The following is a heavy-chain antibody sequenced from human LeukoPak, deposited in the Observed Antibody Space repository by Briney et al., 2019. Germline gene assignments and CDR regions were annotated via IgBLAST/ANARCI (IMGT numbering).Heavy chain of an antibody. CDR3: ARGLGLGSMIVVGDI. D-gene: IGHD3-22*01. J-gene: IGHJ3*02. CDR2: MNPNSGNT. Sequence: ASVKVSCKASGYTFTGFYMHWVRQAPGQGLEWMGWMNPNSGNTGYAQKFQGRVTITRNTSISTAYMELSSLRSEDTAVYYCARGLGLGSMIVVGDIWGQGTMVTVSS. V-gene: IGHV1-8*03. CDR1: GYTFTGFY.